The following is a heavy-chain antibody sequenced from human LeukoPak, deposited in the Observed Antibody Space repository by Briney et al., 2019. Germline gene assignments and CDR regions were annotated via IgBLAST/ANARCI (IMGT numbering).Heavy chain of an antibody. CDR2: IYYSGST. V-gene: IGHV4-61*05. CDR1: GGSISSSSYY. J-gene: IGHJ2*01. CDR3: ARPPRRSMPRYFDL. D-gene: IGHD2-2*01. Sequence: SETLSLTCTVSGGSISSSSYYWSWIRQPPGKGLEWIGYIYYSGSTNYNPSLKSRVTISVDTSKNQFSLKLSSVTAADTAVYYCARPPRRSMPRYFDLWGRGTLVTVSS.